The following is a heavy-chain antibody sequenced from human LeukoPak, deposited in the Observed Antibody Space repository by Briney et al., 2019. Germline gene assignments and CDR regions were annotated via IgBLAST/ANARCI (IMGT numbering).Heavy chain of an antibody. Sequence: PSETLSLTCTVSGGSISSGSCYWGWIRQTPEKGLEWIGSIYYSGTTSYNTSLKSRVTISIDTSKNQFSLRLTSVTASDTAVYYCALFGGGAFDIWGQGTMVTVSS. D-gene: IGHD3-10*01. CDR2: IYYSGTT. J-gene: IGHJ3*02. V-gene: IGHV4-39*01. CDR3: ALFGGGAFDI. CDR1: GGSISSGSCY.